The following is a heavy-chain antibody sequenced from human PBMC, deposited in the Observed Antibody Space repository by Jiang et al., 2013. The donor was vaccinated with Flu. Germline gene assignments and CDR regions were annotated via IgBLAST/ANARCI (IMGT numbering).Heavy chain of an antibody. Sequence: GKALEWLALIYWNDDKRYSPSLESRLTITKDTSKNQVVLTMTNVDPVDTGTYYCVHLFDGEADSSGWFLPFDYWGQGTLVTVSS. CDR3: VHLFDGEADSSGWFLPFDY. D-gene: IGHD6-19*01. V-gene: IGHV2-5*04. CDR2: IYWNDDK. J-gene: IGHJ4*02.